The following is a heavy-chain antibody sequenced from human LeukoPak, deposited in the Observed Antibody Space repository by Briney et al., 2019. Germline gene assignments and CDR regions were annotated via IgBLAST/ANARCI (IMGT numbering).Heavy chain of an antibody. Sequence: SETLSLTCVVSGYSISSGYCWAWIRQPPGKGLEWIGTVCHTGNTYYIPSLRSRLTISVDRPNNQFFLDLRSVTAADTAVYYCARDHYDTTGNDFWGRGTLVTVSS. V-gene: IGHV4-38-2*02. J-gene: IGHJ4*02. CDR3: ARDHYDTTGNDF. D-gene: IGHD3-22*01. CDR2: VCHTGNT. CDR1: GYSISSGYC.